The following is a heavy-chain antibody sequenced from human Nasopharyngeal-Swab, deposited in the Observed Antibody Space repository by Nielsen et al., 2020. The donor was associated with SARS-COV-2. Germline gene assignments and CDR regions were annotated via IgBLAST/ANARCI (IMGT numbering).Heavy chain of an antibody. D-gene: IGHD6-6*01. Sequence: WIRQPPGKGLEWVAVISYDGSNKYYADSVKGRFTISRDNSKNTLYLQMNSLRAEDTAVHYCAKATLGNAKYSTILYYFDYWGQGTLVTVSS. V-gene: IGHV3-30-3*02. J-gene: IGHJ4*02. CDR2: ISYDGSNK. CDR3: AKATLGNAKYSTILYYFDY.